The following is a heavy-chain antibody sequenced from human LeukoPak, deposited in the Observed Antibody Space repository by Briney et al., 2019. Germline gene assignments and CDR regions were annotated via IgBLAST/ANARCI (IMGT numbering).Heavy chain of an antibody. V-gene: IGHV3-43*02. D-gene: IGHD3-10*01. CDR1: GFTFGGYT. Sequence: PGGSLRLSCAASGFTFGGYTMNWVRQAPGKGLEWVSLISGGGGSTYYADSVKGRFTISRDNSKNSLYIQMNSLRTEDTAVYYCAKAVVRGYYYYGMDVWGHGTKVTASS. CDR2: ISGGGGST. J-gene: IGHJ6*02. CDR3: AKAVVRGYYYYGMDV.